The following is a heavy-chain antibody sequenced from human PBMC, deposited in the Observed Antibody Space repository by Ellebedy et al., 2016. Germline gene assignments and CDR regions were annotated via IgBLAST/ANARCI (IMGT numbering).Heavy chain of an antibody. CDR2: TNNR. J-gene: IGHJ5*02. CDR1: GYTFMNHG. CDR3: ARETRDGVGTSEAFYDP. Sequence: ASVKVSXKASGYTFMNHGIIWVRQAPGQGLEWMGGTNNRNHAQKFQGRVSMTTDTSTSTAYMELRSLRFDDTAVYYCARETRDGVGTSEAFYDPWGQGTLVTVS. V-gene: IGHV1-18*01. D-gene: IGHD4-23*01.